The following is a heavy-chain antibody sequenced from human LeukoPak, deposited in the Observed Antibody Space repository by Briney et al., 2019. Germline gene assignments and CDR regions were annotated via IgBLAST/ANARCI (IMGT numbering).Heavy chain of an antibody. CDR1: GYTFTSYG. J-gene: IGHJ3*02. V-gene: IGHV1-18*01. D-gene: IGHD2-21*02. CDR2: ISGSKGNT. Sequence: ASVKVSCKASGYTFTSYGLSWVRQAPGQGLEWMGWISGSKGNTYYAQRLQGRVTMTTDTSTTTAYMELRSLRSGNTAVYFCARDLAYCGRDCYSDTFDIWGQGTMVTVSS. CDR3: ARDLAYCGRDCYSDTFDI.